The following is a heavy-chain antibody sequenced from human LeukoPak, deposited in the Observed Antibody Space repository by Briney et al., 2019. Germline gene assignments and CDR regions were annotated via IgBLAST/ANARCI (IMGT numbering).Heavy chain of an antibody. V-gene: IGHV1-69*04. J-gene: IGHJ6*02. CDR2: IIPILGIA. CDR3: ARVRGYSYGTYYYYGMDV. D-gene: IGHD5-18*01. Sequence: SVKVSCKASGYTFTGYYMHWVRQAPGQGLEWMGRIIPILGIANYAQKFQGRVTITADKSTSTAYMELSSLRSEDTAVYYCARVRGYSYGTYYYYGMDVWGQGTTVTVSS. CDR1: GYTFTGYY.